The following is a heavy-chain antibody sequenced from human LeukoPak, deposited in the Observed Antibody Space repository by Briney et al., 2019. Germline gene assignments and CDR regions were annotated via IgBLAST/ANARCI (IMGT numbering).Heavy chain of an antibody. CDR3: AGSIAAAGSFDY. J-gene: IGHJ4*02. V-gene: IGHV4-39*01. D-gene: IGHD6-13*01. CDR1: SNY. CDR2: IYYSGST. Sequence: SNYWMDWIRQPPGKGLEWIGSIYYSGSTYYNPSLKSRVTISVDTSKNQFSLKLSSVTAADTAVYYCAGSIAAAGSFDYWGQGTLVTVSS.